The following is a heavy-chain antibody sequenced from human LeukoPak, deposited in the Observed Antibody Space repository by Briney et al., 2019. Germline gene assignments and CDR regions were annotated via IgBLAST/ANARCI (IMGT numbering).Heavy chain of an antibody. CDR2: ITPNADRT. Sequence: GGSLRLSCEASGFTFGSYRMSWVRQAPGEGLEWVSFITPNADRTSYADSVEGRFTISRDNPRNTLYMQMNSLRDEDTALYYCAIMHGYYDGSGYWVQWGQGTLVTVSS. CDR1: GFTFGSYR. V-gene: IGHV3-23*01. CDR3: AIMHGYYDGSGYWVQ. D-gene: IGHD3-22*01. J-gene: IGHJ1*01.